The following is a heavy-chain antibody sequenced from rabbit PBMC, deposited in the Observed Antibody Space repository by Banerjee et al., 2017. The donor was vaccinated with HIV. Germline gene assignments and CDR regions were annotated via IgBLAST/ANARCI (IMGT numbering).Heavy chain of an antibody. V-gene: IGHV1S45*01. J-gene: IGHJ4*01. CDR1: GFSFSGIYW. D-gene: IGHD7-1*01. Sequence: QEQLEESGGDLVKPEGSLTLTCTASGFSFSGIYWICWVRQAPGKGLELIACIYVGSGGGTYYASWAKGRFTISKTSSTTVTLQMTSLTAADTATYFCAREDWYTGRYNLWGQGTLVTVS. CDR3: AREDWYTGRYNL. CDR2: IYVGSGGGT.